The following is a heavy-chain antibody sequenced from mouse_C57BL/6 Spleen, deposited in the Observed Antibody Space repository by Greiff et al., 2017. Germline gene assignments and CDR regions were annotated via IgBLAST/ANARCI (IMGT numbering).Heavy chain of an antibody. J-gene: IGHJ2*01. D-gene: IGHD2-13*01. Sequence: QVQLQQSGPELVKPGASVKISCKASGYAFSSSWMNWVKQRPGKGLEWIGRIYPGDGDTNYNGKFKGKATLTADKSSSTAYMQLSSLTAEDSADYCCAREGLGDLDYWGKGTTLTVSS. CDR1: GYAFSSSW. V-gene: IGHV1-82*01. CDR2: IYPGDGDT. CDR3: AREGLGDLDY.